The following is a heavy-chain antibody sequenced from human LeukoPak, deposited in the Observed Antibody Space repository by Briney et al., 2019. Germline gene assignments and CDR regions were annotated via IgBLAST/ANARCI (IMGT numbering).Heavy chain of an antibody. V-gene: IGHV3-48*04. CDR1: GFTFSAYW. CDR3: ARDHATYYYDSSGYYDY. Sequence: GGSLRLSCAASGFTFSAYWMHWVRQVPGKGLEWVSFISRSGATIYYTDSVKGRFTISRDNAKNSLYLQMNSLRAEDTAVYYCARDHATYYYDSSGYYDYWGQGTLVTVSS. D-gene: IGHD3-22*01. J-gene: IGHJ4*02. CDR2: ISRSGATI.